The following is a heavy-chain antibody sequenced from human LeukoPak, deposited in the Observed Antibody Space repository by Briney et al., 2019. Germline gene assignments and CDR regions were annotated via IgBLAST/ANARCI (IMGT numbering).Heavy chain of an antibody. CDR3: AREGAGTGWPDY. Sequence: GASVKVSCKASGYTFINYGISWVRQAPGQGLEWMGWINGYNGNTNYAQKLQGRVSMTTDTSTNTAYMELRSLRSDDTAEYYCAREGAGTGWPDYWGQGSLVTVPS. CDR2: INGYNGNT. V-gene: IGHV1-18*01. J-gene: IGHJ4*02. D-gene: IGHD6-19*01. CDR1: GYTFINYG.